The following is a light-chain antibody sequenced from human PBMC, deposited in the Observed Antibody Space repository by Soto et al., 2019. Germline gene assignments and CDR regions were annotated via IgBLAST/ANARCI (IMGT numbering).Light chain of an antibody. J-gene: IGLJ1*01. CDR3: QSYDRSLRTYV. Sequence: QSVLTQPPSVSGAPGQRVTISRSGSSSNIGAGYDVNWYRQLPGTAPKLLIYGNSDRPSGVPDRFSGSKSGTSASLAITGLQAEDEADYFCQSYDRSLRTYVFGTGTKVTV. V-gene: IGLV1-40*01. CDR2: GNS. CDR1: SSNIGAGYD.